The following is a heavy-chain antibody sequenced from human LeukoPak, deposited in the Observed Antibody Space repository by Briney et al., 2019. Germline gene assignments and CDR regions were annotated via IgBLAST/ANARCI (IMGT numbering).Heavy chain of an antibody. V-gene: IGHV3-33*06. D-gene: IGHD6-19*01. Sequence: QPGGSLRLSCEASGFIFSNYGMYWVRQAPGKGLEWVAVIWHDESSEFYADSVRGRFSVSRNNSKNTVYLQMNNLRAEDTALYYCAKDHRGGWSGYFESWGQGTLVTVSS. CDR3: AKDHRGGWSGYFES. CDR2: IWHDESSE. CDR1: GFIFSNYG. J-gene: IGHJ4*02.